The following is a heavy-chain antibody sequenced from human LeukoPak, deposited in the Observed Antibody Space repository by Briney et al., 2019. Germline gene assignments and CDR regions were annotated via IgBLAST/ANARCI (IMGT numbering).Heavy chain of an antibody. CDR3: ARMAMVRGDPGP. CDR2: INPSGGST. CDR1: GYTFTGYY. J-gene: IGHJ5*02. V-gene: IGHV1-46*01. D-gene: IGHD3-10*01. Sequence: ASVKVSCKASGYTFTGYYMHWVRQAPGQGLEWMGIINPSGGSTSYAQKFQGRVTVTRDTSTSTVYMELSSLRSEDTAVYYCARMAMVRGDPGPWGQGTLVTVSS.